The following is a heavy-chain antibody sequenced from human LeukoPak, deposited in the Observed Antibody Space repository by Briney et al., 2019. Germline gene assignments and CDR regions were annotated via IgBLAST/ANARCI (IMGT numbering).Heavy chain of an antibody. D-gene: IGHD5-12*01. Sequence: PGGSLRLSCAASGFTFSSYWMHWVRQAPGKGLVWVSHINGDGSTTSYADSVKGRFTISRDNAKNTVYLQMNSLRAEDTAVYYCAKDYSGYLHYFDYWGQGTLVTVSS. CDR2: INGDGSTT. CDR3: AKDYSGYLHYFDY. CDR1: GFTFSSYW. J-gene: IGHJ4*02. V-gene: IGHV3-74*01.